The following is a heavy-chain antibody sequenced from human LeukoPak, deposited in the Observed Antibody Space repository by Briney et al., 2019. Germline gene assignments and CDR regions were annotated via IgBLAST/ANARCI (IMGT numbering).Heavy chain of an antibody. V-gene: IGHV5-51*01. J-gene: IGHJ3*02. CDR2: IYPDDSET. Sequence: GESLKISCEASGYKFTTDYIGWVRQLPGKGLKWMGIIYPDDSETNYSPSFKGQVTMSVDKSITTAFLQWSSLKASDTAMYYCARQAYGSRFDAFDIWGQGTMVTVSS. CDR1: GYKFTTDY. CDR3: ARQAYGSRFDAFDI. D-gene: IGHD3-22*01.